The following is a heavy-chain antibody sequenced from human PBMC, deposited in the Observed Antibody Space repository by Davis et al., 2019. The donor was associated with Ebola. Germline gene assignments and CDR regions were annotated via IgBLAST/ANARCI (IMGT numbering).Heavy chain of an antibody. D-gene: IGHD3-3*01. CDR1: GFTFRNYA. CDR2: VSHRERET. J-gene: IGHJ4*02. CDR3: ARAVFHEVLDY. Sequence: PGGSLRLSCVASGFTFRNYAMHWVRQAPGKGLEWVAVVSHRERETFYAYSVKGRFPISRDNSENTLYLQMNSLTADDTALYYCARAVFHEVLDYWGQGTPVTVSS. V-gene: IGHV3-30*04.